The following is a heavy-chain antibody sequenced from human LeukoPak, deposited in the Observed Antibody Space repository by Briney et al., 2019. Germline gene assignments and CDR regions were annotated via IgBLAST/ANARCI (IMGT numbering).Heavy chain of an antibody. CDR2: IYISGST. CDR1: GGSTSNYY. V-gene: IGHV4-4*07. J-gene: IGHJ6*02. CDR3: AGELWTNRYQYYGMDV. D-gene: IGHD5-18*01. Sequence: SETLSLTCTVSGGSTSNYYWNWIRQPAGKGLEWIGRIYISGSTKYNPSLESRVTISVDTSKNQLSLNLESVTAADTAVYYCAGELWTNRYQYYGMDVWGQGTTVTVSS.